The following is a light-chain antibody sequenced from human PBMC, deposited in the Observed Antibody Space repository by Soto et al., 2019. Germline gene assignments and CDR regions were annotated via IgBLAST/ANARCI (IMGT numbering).Light chain of an antibody. J-gene: IGKJ2*01. CDR1: QNINSN. Sequence: EIVMTQSPATLSVSPGERATLSCRASQNINSNLAWYQQKPGQAPSLLFDDASTRATGIPARFSGSGSGTEFTLTISSLQSEDFAVYFCQQYNDWPFTFGQGTKLEIQ. V-gene: IGKV3D-15*01. CDR2: DAS. CDR3: QQYNDWPFT.